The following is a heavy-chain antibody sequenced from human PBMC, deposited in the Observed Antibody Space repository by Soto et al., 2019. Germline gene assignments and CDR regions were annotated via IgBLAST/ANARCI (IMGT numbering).Heavy chain of an antibody. CDR2: IIPILGIA. D-gene: IGHD3-22*01. Sequence: GALVKVSCKASGGTFRSYTISWVRQAPGQGLEWMGRIIPILGIANYAQKFQGRVTITADKSTSTAYMELSSLRSEDTAVYYCARVADYDSSGYYPFDPWGQGTLVTVSS. J-gene: IGHJ5*02. CDR3: ARVADYDSSGYYPFDP. CDR1: GGTFRSYT. V-gene: IGHV1-69*02.